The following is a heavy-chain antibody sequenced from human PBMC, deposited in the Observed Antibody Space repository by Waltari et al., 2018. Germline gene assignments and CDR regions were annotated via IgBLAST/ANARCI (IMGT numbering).Heavy chain of an antibody. J-gene: IGHJ4*02. Sequence: EVQLVESGGGLLQPGRSLRLSCAVSGFTFDDYAMPWVRQAPGKGLEWVSGISWNSDNIGYADSVKGRFTISRDNAKNSLYLQMNSLRPEDTALYYCAKGHSGSYGLKDWGQGTLVTVSS. D-gene: IGHD1-26*01. CDR3: AKGHSGSYGLKD. V-gene: IGHV3-9*01. CDR1: GFTFDDYA. CDR2: ISWNSDNI.